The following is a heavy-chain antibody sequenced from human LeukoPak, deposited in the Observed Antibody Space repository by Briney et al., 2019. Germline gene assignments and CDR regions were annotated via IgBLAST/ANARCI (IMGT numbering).Heavy chain of an antibody. CDR3: ARIRGYSYGIDY. CDR2: ISGSSSYT. J-gene: IGHJ4*02. CDR1: GFTFSDYY. V-gene: IGHV3-11*03. D-gene: IGHD5-18*01. Sequence: GGSLRLSCASSGFTFSDYYMSWIRQAPGKGLESVSYISGSSSYTNYADSVKGRFTISGDNAKNSLYLQMNSLRAEDTAVYYCARIRGYSYGIDYWGQGTLVTVSS.